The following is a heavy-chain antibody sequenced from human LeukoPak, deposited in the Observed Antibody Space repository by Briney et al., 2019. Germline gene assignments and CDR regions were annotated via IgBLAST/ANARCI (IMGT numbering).Heavy chain of an antibody. V-gene: IGHV3-7*03. D-gene: IGHD6-19*01. CDR3: AREGSGWYVSGSNWFDP. CDR1: GFTFSSYW. CDR2: IKQDGSEK. Sequence: GGSLRLSCAASGFTFSSYWMSWVRQAPGKGLEWVANIKQDGSEKYYVDSVKGRFTISRDDAKNSLYLQMNSLRAEDTALYYCAREGSGWYVSGSNWFDPWGQGTLVTVSS. J-gene: IGHJ5*02.